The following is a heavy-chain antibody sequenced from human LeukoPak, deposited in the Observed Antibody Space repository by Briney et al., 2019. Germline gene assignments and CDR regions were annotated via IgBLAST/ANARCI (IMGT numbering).Heavy chain of an antibody. Sequence: GGSLRLSCAASGFTFSDFYMSWIRQSPGKGLEWLSYISSSGTTVNYADSVKGRFTISRDNAKNSLYLQMNSLRAEDTAVYYCARGGYYGSGSYYRSSYYMDVWGKGTTVTVSS. V-gene: IGHV3-11*04. CDR2: ISSSGTTV. CDR3: ARGGYYGSGSYYRSSYYMDV. CDR1: GFTFSDFY. D-gene: IGHD3-10*01. J-gene: IGHJ6*03.